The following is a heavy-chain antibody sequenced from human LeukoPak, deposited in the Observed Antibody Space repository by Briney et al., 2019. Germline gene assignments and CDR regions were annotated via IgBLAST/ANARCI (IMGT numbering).Heavy chain of an antibody. CDR1: GSTFSSYA. D-gene: IGHD1-26*01. CDR3: ARVVGATSASPMDV. V-gene: IGHV1-69*06. CDR2: IIPIFGTA. Sequence: GASVKVSCKASGSTFSSYAISWVRQAPGQGLEWMGRIIPIFGTANYAQKFQGRVTITADKSTSTAYMELSSLRSEDTAVYYCARVVGATSASPMDVWGKGTTVTVSS. J-gene: IGHJ6*04.